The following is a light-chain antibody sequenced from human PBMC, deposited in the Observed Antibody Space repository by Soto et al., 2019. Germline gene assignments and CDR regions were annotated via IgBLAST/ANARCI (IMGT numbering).Light chain of an antibody. V-gene: IGKV3-20*01. Sequence: EIVLTQSPGTLSLSPGERATLSCRASQSVSSSYLAWYQQKPGQAPRLLIYGASSRATGIPDRFSGSGSGTDFTLTISRLEPEDFAVYYCQQYCCSPTWTFGQGTKVESK. J-gene: IGKJ1*01. CDR1: QSVSSSY. CDR2: GAS. CDR3: QQYCCSPTWT.